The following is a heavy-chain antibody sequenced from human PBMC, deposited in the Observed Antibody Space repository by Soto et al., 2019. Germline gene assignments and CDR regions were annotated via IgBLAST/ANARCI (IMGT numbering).Heavy chain of an antibody. D-gene: IGHD3-3*01. CDR3: ARGLLRFLGRVYYYYALDV. CDR2: INSDGSST. V-gene: IGHV3-74*01. CDR1: GERLRIPW. Sequence: LACAACGERLRIPWMSWLLKKKGKGLVWVSRINSDGSSTTYADSVKGRFTISRDNAKNTLYLQMNSLRGEDTAIYYCARGLLRFLGRVYYYYALDVWGQGTTVT. J-gene: IGHJ6*02.